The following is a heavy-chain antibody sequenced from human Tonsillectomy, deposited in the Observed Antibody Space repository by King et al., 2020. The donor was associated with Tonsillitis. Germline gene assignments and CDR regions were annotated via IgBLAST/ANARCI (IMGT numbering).Heavy chain of an antibody. CDR1: GFTFSSHS. J-gene: IGHJ1*01. Sequence: VQLVESGGGLVKPGGSLRLSCAASGFTFSSHSMNWVRQAPGKGLEWVSSISSSSSYIYYADSGKGRFTISRDNAKNSLYLQMNSLRAEDTAVYYCARDRFGGNHEYFQHWGQGTLVTVSS. V-gene: IGHV3-21*01. CDR3: ARDRFGGNHEYFQH. CDR2: ISSSSSYI. D-gene: IGHD4-23*01.